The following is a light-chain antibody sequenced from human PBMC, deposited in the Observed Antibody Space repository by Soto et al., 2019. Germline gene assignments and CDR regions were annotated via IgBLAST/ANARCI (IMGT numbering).Light chain of an antibody. CDR2: RNN. J-gene: IGLJ1*01. CDR3: AAWDDSLSGYV. Sequence: QSVLTQPPSASGPPGQRVTISCSGSSSNIGSNYVYWYQQLPGTAPKLLIYRNNQRPSGVPDRFSGSKSGTSASLAISGLRSEDEADYDCAAWDDSLSGYVFGTGTKLTVL. CDR1: SSNIGSNY. V-gene: IGLV1-47*01.